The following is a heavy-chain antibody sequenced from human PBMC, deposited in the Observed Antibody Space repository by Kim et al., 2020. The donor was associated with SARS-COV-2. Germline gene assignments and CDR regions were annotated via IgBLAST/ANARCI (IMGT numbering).Heavy chain of an antibody. D-gene: IGHD3-10*01. V-gene: IGHV3-30*04. CDR3: ARGLTMVWFDF. J-gene: IGHJ4*02. Sequence: GGSLRLSCAAYGFTFGSHAMHWVRQAPGKGPEWVAVISFAGDNKYYADSVKGRFNISRDNSRDTLYLQMDSLRANDTAVYYCARGLTMVWFDFWGQGIPVTVSS. CDR2: ISFAGDNK. CDR1: GFTFGSHA.